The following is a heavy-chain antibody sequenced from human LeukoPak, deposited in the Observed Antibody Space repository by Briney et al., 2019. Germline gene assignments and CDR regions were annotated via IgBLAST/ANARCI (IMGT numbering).Heavy chain of an antibody. Sequence: GASVKVCFTASGYTFTTYGISWVRQAPGQGLEWMGWISAYNGNTNYAQKLQGRVTMTTDTSTSTAYMELRSLRSDDTAVYYCARDYSSGWPNFDYWGQGTLVTVSS. CDR2: ISAYNGNT. D-gene: IGHD6-19*01. V-gene: IGHV1-18*01. CDR3: ARDYSSGWPNFDY. J-gene: IGHJ4*02. CDR1: GYTFTTYG.